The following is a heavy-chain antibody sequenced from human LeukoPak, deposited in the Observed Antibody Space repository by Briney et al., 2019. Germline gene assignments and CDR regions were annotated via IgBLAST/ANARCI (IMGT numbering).Heavy chain of an antibody. V-gene: IGHV4-4*07. D-gene: IGHD2-21*01. CDR3: ARVEVIAANSLFYYYMDV. CDR1: GGSLSAFY. Sequence: SETLSLTCSVSGGSLSAFYWTWIRQPAGKRLEWIGRIYSSGTTNYNPSLKSRVSMSLDMANNQFSLKLQSVTAADTAIYYCARVEVIAANSLFYYYMDVWGKGTTVTVSS. CDR2: IYSSGTT. J-gene: IGHJ6*03.